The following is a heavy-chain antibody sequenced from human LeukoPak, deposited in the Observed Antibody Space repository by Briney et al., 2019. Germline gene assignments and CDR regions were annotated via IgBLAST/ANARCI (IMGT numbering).Heavy chain of an antibody. J-gene: IGHJ6*02. V-gene: IGHV1-24*01. Sequence: ASVKVSCKVSGYTLTELSMHWVRQAPGKGLEWMGGFDPEDGETIYAQKFQGRVTMTEDTSTDTAYMELSSLRSEDTAVYYCATGGYSSSWYGSHYYGMDVWGQGTTVTVSS. CDR1: GYTLTELS. D-gene: IGHD6-13*01. CDR3: ATGGYSSSWYGSHYYGMDV. CDR2: FDPEDGET.